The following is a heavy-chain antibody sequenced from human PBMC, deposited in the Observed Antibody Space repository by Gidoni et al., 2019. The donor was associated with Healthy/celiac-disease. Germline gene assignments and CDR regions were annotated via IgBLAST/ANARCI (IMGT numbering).Heavy chain of an antibody. D-gene: IGHD4-17*01. V-gene: IGHV4-59*01. CDR2: IYYSGST. CDR1: GGSISSYY. CDR3: ARIGDPYGDSNDAFDI. J-gene: IGHJ3*02. Sequence: QVQLQESGPGLVKPSETLSLTCTVSGGSISSYYWSWIRQPPGKGLEWIGYIYYSGSTNYNPSLKSRVTISVDTSKNQFSRKLSSVTAADTAVYYCARIGDPYGDSNDAFDIWGQGTMVTVSS.